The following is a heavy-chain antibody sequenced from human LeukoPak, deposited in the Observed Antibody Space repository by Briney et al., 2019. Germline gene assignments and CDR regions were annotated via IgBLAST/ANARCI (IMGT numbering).Heavy chain of an antibody. CDR3: ARWGTMAVATGTADD. V-gene: IGHV1-18*01. CDR2: ISAYNGNT. CDR1: GYTFTSYG. D-gene: IGHD6-19*01. J-gene: IGHJ4*02. Sequence: ASVKVSCKASGYTFTSYGISWVRQAPGQGLEWMGWISAYNGNTNYAQKLQGRVTMTTDTSTSTAYMELRSLRSDDTAVYYCARWGTMAVATGTADDWGQGTLVTVSS.